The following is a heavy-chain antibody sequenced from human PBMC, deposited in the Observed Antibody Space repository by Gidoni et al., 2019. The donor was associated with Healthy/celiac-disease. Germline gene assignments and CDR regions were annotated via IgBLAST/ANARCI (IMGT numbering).Heavy chain of an antibody. CDR1: GYSFTSYW. J-gene: IGHJ3*02. D-gene: IGHD1-1*01. CDR2: IYPGDSDT. Sequence: EVQQEQSGAEAKKPEQPLQISCKGSGYSFTSYWIGWVRQMPGKGLEWMGIIYPGDSDTRYSPSFQGQVTISADKSISTAYLQWSSLKASDTAMYYCARPGYNGAFDIWGQGTMVTVSS. V-gene: IGHV5-51*03. CDR3: ARPGYNGAFDI.